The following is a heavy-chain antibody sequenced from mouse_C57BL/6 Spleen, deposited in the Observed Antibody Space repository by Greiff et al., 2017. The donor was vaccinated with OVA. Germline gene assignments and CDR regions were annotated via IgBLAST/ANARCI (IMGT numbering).Heavy chain of an antibody. D-gene: IGHD1-1*01. V-gene: IGHV5-15*01. Sequence: DVKLVESGGGLVQPGGSLKLSCAASGFTFSDYGMAWVRQTPRKGPEWVAFISNLAYSIYYADTVTGRFTIPRENAKDTLYLEMSSLRSEDTAMYYCARHNYYGSSYEGYYAMDYWGQGTSVTVSS. CDR3: ARHNYYGSSYEGYYAMDY. CDR2: ISNLAYSI. CDR1: GFTFSDYG. J-gene: IGHJ4*01.